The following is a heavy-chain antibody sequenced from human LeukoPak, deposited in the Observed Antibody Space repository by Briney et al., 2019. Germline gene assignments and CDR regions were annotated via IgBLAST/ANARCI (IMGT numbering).Heavy chain of an antibody. Sequence: SETLSLTCTVSGGSISSYYWSWIRQPAGKGLEWIGRIYTSGSTNYNPSLKSRVTMSVDTSKNQFSLKLSSVTAADTAVYYCARVGYDFWSGYYDYYYMDVWGKGTTVTVSS. V-gene: IGHV4-4*07. CDR3: ARVGYDFWSGYYDYYYMDV. J-gene: IGHJ6*03. CDR2: IYTSGST. CDR1: GGSISSYY. D-gene: IGHD3-3*01.